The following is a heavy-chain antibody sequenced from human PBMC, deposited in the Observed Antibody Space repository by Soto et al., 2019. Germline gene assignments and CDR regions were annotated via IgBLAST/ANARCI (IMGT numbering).Heavy chain of an antibody. V-gene: IGHV4-30-4*01. CDR1: GGSISSGDYY. D-gene: IGHD3-10*01. J-gene: IGHJ4*02. CDR2: IYYSGST. Sequence: QVQLQESGPGLVKPSQTLSLTCTVSGGSISSGDYYWSWIRQPPGKGLEWIGYIYYSGSTYYNPSLMSRVTITVDTSKNQFSLKLSSVTAADTAVYYCAREAREWFGGKEYYFDYWGQGTLVTVSS. CDR3: AREAREWFGGKEYYFDY.